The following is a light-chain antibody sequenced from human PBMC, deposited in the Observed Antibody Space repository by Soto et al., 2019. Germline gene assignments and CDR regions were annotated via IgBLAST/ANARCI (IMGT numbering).Light chain of an antibody. CDR2: GDG. CDR1: SSSIGAGYE. J-gene: IGLJ1*01. V-gene: IGLV1-40*01. Sequence: QSLLTHPPSVSGAPGQRVTISCSGTSSSIGAGYEVHWYHQLPGTAPKLVVSGDGNRPSGVPDRLSASKSGTSASLAITGLQAEDEGHYYCQSYDKRLTAYVFGTGTKVTVL. CDR3: QSYDKRLTAYV.